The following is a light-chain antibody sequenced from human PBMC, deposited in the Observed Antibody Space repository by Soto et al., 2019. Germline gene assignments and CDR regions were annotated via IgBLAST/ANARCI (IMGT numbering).Light chain of an antibody. V-gene: IGLV2-8*01. Sequence: QSVLAQPASVSGSPGQSITIPCTGTTSDIGAYDYVSWYQQHPGKVPKLIIFEVTRRPSGVPDRIFASKSDTTASLTVSGLQAEDEADYYCSSFAGTNSFVFGTGTKVTVL. CDR1: TSDIGAYDY. J-gene: IGLJ1*01. CDR2: EVT. CDR3: SSFAGTNSFV.